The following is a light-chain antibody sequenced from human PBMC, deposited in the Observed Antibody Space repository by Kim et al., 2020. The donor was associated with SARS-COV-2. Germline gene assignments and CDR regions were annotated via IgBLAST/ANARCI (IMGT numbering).Light chain of an antibody. V-gene: IGLV3-27*01. CDR2: KDS. CDR3: YSAADDNWV. CDR1: ILAKRY. Sequence: SYELTQPSSVSVSPGQTARITCSGDILAKRYIRWFQQKPGQAPLLVIYKDSERPSGIPERFSGSSSGTTVTLTISGAQVEDEADYYCYSAADDNWVFGGGTKVTVL. J-gene: IGLJ3*02.